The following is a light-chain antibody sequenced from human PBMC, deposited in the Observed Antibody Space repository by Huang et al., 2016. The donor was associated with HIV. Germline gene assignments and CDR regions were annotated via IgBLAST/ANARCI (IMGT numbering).Light chain of an antibody. J-gene: IGKJ2*01. V-gene: IGKV1-39*01. CDR2: GAS. Sequence: DIQMTQFPTFLSASVGDRVTITCRASQTIIGYLNWYQQKPGRAPKLLIFGASNLHSGFSSRFSGSGSGTHFTLTIGSLQPEDSASYYCLQSYRTPRTFGQGTKLEI. CDR1: QTIIGY. CDR3: LQSYRTPRT.